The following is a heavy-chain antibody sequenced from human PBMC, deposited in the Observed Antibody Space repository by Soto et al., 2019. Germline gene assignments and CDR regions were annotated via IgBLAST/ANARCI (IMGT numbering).Heavy chain of an antibody. V-gene: IGHV3-23*01. CDR1: GFTFSDCA. Sequence: GGSLRLSCGGSGFTFSDCAMSWVRQAPGKGLEWVSGISGTGRSTFYADSVKDRFTISRDNSKNTVYLQMTSLRAEDTAVYYCAKGNTSGWYFFDYWGQGTLVTVSS. D-gene: IGHD6-19*01. CDR3: AKGNTSGWYFFDY. J-gene: IGHJ4*02. CDR2: ISGTGRST.